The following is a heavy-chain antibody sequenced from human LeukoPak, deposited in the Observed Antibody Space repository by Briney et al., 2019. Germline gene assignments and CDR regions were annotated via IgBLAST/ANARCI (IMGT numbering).Heavy chain of an antibody. CDR2: ISASGGST. D-gene: IGHD6-13*01. Sequence: PGGSLRLSCAASGFTFSSYAMSWVRQAPGQGLEWVSTISASGGSTYYADSVKGRFTISRDNAKNSLYLQMNSLRAEDTAVYYCARDSAIAAAATDYWGQGTLVTVSS. V-gene: IGHV3-23*01. CDR3: ARDSAIAAAATDY. CDR1: GFTFSSYA. J-gene: IGHJ4*02.